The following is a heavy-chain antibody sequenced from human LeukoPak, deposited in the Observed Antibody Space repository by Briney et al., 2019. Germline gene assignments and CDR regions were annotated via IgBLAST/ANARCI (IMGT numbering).Heavy chain of an antibody. J-gene: IGHJ4*02. CDR2: INKDGSEK. CDR1: GGSISSGGYS. D-gene: IGHD6-19*01. V-gene: IGHV3-7*03. CDR3: ATYSTGRYKGLEY. Sequence: ETLSLTCAVSGGSISSGGYSWSWIRQPPGKGPEWVANINKDGSEKYYVDSLKGRFTISRDNAENSLYLQMNSLRAEDTAVYYCATYSTGRYKGLEYWGQGTLVTVSS.